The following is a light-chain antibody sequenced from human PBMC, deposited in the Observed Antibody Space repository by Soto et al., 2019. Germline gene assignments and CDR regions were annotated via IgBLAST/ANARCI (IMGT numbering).Light chain of an antibody. Sequence: MTEAPCSLGGAWGERGAITCGASQSISSYLNWYQQKPGKAPNLLIYDASNLEIGVPSRFSGSGSGTHFTFTISSLHTEDIGTYYCQQYDILPIPFGRGTKVAIK. CDR2: DAS. CDR1: QSISSY. V-gene: IGKV1-33*01. J-gene: IGKJ1*01. CDR3: QQYDILPIP.